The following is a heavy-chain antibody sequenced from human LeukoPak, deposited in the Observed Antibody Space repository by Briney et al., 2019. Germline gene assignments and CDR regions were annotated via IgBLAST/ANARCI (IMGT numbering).Heavy chain of an antibody. Sequence: GGSLRLSCAASGFTFDDYGMSWVRHAPGKGLEWVSGINSNGGSTGYADSVKGRFTISRDNAKNSLYLQMNSLRAEDTALYYCARTFYDISTGYYPTGYMDVWGKGTTVTVSS. CDR1: GFTFDDYG. CDR3: ARTFYDISTGYYPTGYMDV. CDR2: INSNGGST. D-gene: IGHD3-9*01. V-gene: IGHV3-20*04. J-gene: IGHJ6*03.